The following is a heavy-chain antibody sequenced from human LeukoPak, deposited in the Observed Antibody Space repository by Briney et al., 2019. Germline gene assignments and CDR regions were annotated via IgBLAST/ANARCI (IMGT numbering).Heavy chain of an antibody. CDR1: GGTFSSYA. Sequence: ASVKVSCKASGGTFSSYAISWVRQAPGQGPEWMGRIIPIFGTANYAQKFQGRVTITTDESTSTAYMELSSLRSEDTAVYYCARDYYDSSGSIFDYWGQGTLVTVSS. J-gene: IGHJ4*02. D-gene: IGHD3-22*01. CDR2: IIPIFGTA. V-gene: IGHV1-69*05. CDR3: ARDYYDSSGSIFDY.